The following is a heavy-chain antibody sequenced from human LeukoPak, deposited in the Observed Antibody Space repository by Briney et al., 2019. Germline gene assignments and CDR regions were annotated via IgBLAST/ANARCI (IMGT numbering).Heavy chain of an antibody. CDR1: GGTFSSYA. CDR2: ITPIFGTA. Sequence: ASVKVSCKASGGTFSSYAISWVRQAPGQGLEWMGGITPIFGTANYAQKFQGRVTITADKSTSTAYMELSSLRSEDTAVYYCARDRPRRGGDYYYMDVWGKGTTVTVSS. V-gene: IGHV1-69*06. CDR3: ARDRPRRGGDYYYMDV. D-gene: IGHD2-21*01. J-gene: IGHJ6*03.